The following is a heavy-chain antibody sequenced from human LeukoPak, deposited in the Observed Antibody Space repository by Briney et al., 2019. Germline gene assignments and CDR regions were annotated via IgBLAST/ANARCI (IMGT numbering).Heavy chain of an antibody. CDR1: GFTFSSYS. CDR2: ISSSSSYI. J-gene: IGHJ6*03. CDR3: ARVSTVVTPLGYYYYMDV. Sequence: SGGSLRLSCAASGFTFSSYSMNWVRQAPGKGLEWVSSISSSSSYIYYADSVKGRFTISRDNAKNSLYLQMNSLRAEDTAVYYCARVSTVVTPLGYYYYMDVWGKGTTVTVSS. V-gene: IGHV3-21*01. D-gene: IGHD4-23*01.